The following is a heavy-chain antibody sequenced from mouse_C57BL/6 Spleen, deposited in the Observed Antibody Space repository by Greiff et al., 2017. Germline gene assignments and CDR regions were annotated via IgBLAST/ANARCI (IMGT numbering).Heavy chain of an antibody. CDR2: IDPSDSYT. CDR3: ARRGLSSTGYFDV. D-gene: IGHD1-1*01. CDR1: GYTFTSYW. J-gene: IGHJ1*03. Sequence: QVQLQQPGAELVKPGASVKLSCKASGYTFTSYWMQWVKQRPGQGLEWIGEIDPSDSYTNYNQKFKGKATLTVDTSSSPAYMQLSSLTSEDSAVYYCARRGLSSTGYFDVWGTGTTVTVSS. V-gene: IGHV1-50*01.